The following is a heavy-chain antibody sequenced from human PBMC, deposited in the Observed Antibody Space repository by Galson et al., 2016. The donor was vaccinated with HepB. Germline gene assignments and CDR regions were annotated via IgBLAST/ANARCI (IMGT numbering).Heavy chain of an antibody. CDR2: IHYSGST. CDR3: ARDWGGMAVHRPPFDY. J-gene: IGHJ4*02. V-gene: IGHV4-39*07. Sequence: SETLSLTCTVSGGSISSTYHYWGWIRQPPGKGLEWIGSIHYSGSTYYNPSLKSRVTISVDTSNNQFSLRLSSVTAADTAVLYCARDWGGMAVHRPPFDYWGQGTRVTVSS. D-gene: IGHD3-16*01. CDR1: GGSISSTYHY.